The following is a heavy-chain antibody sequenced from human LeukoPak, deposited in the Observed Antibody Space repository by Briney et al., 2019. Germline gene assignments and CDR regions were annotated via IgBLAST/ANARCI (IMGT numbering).Heavy chain of an antibody. D-gene: IGHD2-15*01. CDR3: ARQERYCSGGNCYKYFDY. CDR2: IVFSGGT. CDR1: GGSLSSSSYY. Sequence: ETLSLTCIVSGGSLSSSSYYWGWIRQHPGKGLGWIGSIVFSGGTYDNPSLKSRVTMSVDTSKNQFSLKLSSVTAADTAVFYCARQERYCSGGNCYKYFDYWGRGTLVTVSS. J-gene: IGHJ4*02. V-gene: IGHV4-39*01.